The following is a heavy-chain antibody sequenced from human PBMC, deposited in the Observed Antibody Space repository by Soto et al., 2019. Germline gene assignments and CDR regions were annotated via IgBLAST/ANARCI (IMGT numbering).Heavy chain of an antibody. CDR2: ISGSGGDT. V-gene: IGHV3-23*01. J-gene: IGHJ3*01. CDR3: VKEMSTRPTGALDF. D-gene: IGHD1-1*01. Sequence: GGSLRLSCAASGFTFSSYVIHWVRRAPGKGLEWVSTISGSGGDTYYADSVKGRFTISRDNSKNTLYLQMNSLVADDTARYYCVKEMSTRPTGALDFWGQGTMVTVSS. CDR1: GFTFSSYV.